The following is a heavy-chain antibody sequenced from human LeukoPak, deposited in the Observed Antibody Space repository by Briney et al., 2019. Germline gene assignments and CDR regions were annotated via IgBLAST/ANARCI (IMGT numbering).Heavy chain of an antibody. CDR2: INPNSGGT. CDR1: GYTFTGYY. J-gene: IGHJ4*02. D-gene: IGHD3-22*01. Sequence: GASVKVSCKASGYTFTGYYMHWVRQAPGQGLEWMGWINPNSGGTNYAQKFQGRVTMARDTSISTAYMELSRLRSDDTAVYYCARDHEFSDSSGYLFGYWGQGTLVTVSS. CDR3: ARDHEFSDSSGYLFGY. V-gene: IGHV1-2*02.